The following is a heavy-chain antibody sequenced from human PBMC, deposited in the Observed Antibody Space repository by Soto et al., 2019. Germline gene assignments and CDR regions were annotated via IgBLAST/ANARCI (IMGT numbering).Heavy chain of an antibody. D-gene: IGHD3-3*01. CDR3: ARFFSVGPESGGYYYGMDV. CDR2: IDWDDDK. J-gene: IGHJ6*02. Sequence: ESGPTLVNPTQTLTLTCTVSGFSLSTSGMCVSWIRQPPGKGLEWLGVIDWDDDKYYSTSLKTRLAISKDTSKNQVDLTMTNMEPVDTATYYCARFFSVGPESGGYYYGMDVWGQGTMVTVSS. V-gene: IGHV2-70*01. CDR1: GFSLSTSGMC.